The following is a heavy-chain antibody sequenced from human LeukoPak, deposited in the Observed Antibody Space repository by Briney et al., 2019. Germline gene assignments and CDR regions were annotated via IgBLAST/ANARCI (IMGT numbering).Heavy chain of an antibody. J-gene: IGHJ4*02. CDR2: INHSGST. D-gene: IGHD3-16*01. Sequence: SETLSLTCAVYGESFSGYYWSWIRQPPGKGLEWIGEINHSGSTNYNPSLKSRVTTSVDTTKNQFFLKLSSVTAADTAVYYCARVLGGGYFDYWGQGTLVTVSS. CDR1: GESFSGYY. V-gene: IGHV4-34*01. CDR3: ARVLGGGYFDY.